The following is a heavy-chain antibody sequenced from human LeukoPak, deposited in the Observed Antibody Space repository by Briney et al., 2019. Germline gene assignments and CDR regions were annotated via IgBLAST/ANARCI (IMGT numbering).Heavy chain of an antibody. J-gene: IGHJ5*02. Sequence: GGSLRLSCAASGFTFSRYGMHWVRQAPGKGLEWVAVISSDGIHKYYGDSVKGRFTISRDNSKNTLSLQMNSLRAEDTAVYYCAKAESYGDGFHWFDPWGQGTLVTVSS. CDR1: GFTFSRYG. V-gene: IGHV3-30*18. CDR2: ISSDGIHK. CDR3: AKAESYGDGFHWFDP. D-gene: IGHD4-17*01.